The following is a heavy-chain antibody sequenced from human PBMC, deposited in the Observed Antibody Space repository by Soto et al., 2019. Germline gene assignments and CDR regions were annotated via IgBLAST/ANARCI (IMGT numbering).Heavy chain of an antibody. V-gene: IGHV1-69*01. D-gene: IGHD3-22*01. CDR1: GGTFSSYA. CDR2: IIPIFGTA. J-gene: IGHJ4*02. Sequence: QVQLVQSGAEVKKPGSSVKVSCKASGGTFSSYAISWVRQAPGQGLEWMGGIIPIFGTANYAQKFQGRGTITADESTSTAYMELSSLRSEDTAVYYCARSPDYYDSSGYYYRRGYYFDYWGQGTLVTVSS. CDR3: ARSPDYYDSSGYYYRRGYYFDY.